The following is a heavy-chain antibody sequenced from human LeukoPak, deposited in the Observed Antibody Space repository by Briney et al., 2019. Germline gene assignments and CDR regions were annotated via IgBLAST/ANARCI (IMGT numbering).Heavy chain of an antibody. V-gene: IGHV1-24*01. D-gene: IGHD2-8*01. Sequence: GASVKVSCKVSGYTLTELSMHWVRQAPGKGLEWMGGFDPEDGETIYAQKFQGRVTTTEDTSTDTAYMELSSLRSEDTAVYYCATPKGYCTNGVCYTGGRWFDPWGQGTLVTVSS. CDR1: GYTLTELS. CDR2: FDPEDGET. J-gene: IGHJ5*02. CDR3: ATPKGYCTNGVCYTGGRWFDP.